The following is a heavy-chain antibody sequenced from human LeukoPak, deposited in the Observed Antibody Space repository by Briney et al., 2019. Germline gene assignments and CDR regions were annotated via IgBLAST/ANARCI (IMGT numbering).Heavy chain of an antibody. Sequence: GGSLRLSCAASGFTFSSYAMRWVRQAPGKGLEWVSAISGSGGSTYYADSVKGRFTISRDNSKNTLYLQMNSLRAEDTAVYYCAKDLWRELLLLFGDYWGQGTLVTVSS. CDR1: GFTFSSYA. V-gene: IGHV3-23*01. D-gene: IGHD1-26*01. CDR2: ISGSGGST. J-gene: IGHJ4*02. CDR3: AKDLWRELLLLFGDY.